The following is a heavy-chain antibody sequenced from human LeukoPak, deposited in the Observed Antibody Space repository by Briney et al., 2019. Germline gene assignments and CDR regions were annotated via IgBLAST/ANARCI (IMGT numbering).Heavy chain of an antibody. CDR3: ARETAPYYYYYMDV. CDR2: IYSGGST. CDR1: GFTVSSNY. D-gene: IGHD6-25*01. J-gene: IGHJ6*03. V-gene: IGHV3-53*01. Sequence: PGGSLRLSCAASGFTVSSNYMSWVRQAPGKGLGWVSVIYSGGSTYYADSVKGRFTISRDSSKNTLYLQMNSLRAEDTAVYYCARETAPYYYYYMDVWGKGTTVTVSS.